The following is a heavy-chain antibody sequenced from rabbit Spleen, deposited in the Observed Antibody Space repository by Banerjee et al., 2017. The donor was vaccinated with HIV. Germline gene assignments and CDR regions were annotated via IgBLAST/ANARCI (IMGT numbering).Heavy chain of an antibody. Sequence: QEQLEESGGGLVKPEGSLTLTCKASGFDLSSNYYMCWVRQAPGKGLEWIGCIYTGSRRYAAYASWAKGRFSISKTSSTTVTLQMTSLTAADTATYFCVRDADDGSVYNLYALNLWGPGTLVTVS. CDR1: GFDLSSNYY. CDR2: IYTGSRRYA. V-gene: IGHV1S45*01. J-gene: IGHJ4*01. D-gene: IGHD4-2*01. CDR3: VRDADDGSVYNLYALNL.